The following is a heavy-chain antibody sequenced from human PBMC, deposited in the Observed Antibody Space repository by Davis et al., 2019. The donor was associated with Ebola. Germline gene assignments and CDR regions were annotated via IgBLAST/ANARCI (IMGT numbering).Heavy chain of an antibody. J-gene: IGHJ6*02. Sequence: GESLKTPFAAPGFTFRSHGMNWVRQAPGTGLEWVSTISGRGGSTHYADSVKGRFTISRDNSKNTLYLQMNSLRAEDQAIYYCESNYYAMDVRGQGTTVTVSS. CDR2: ISGRGGST. CDR3: ESNYYAMDV. CDR1: GFTFRSHG. V-gene: IGHV3-23*01.